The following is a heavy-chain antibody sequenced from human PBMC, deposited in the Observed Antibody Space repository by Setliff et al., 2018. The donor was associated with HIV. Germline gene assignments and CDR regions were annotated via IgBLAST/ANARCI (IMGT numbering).Heavy chain of an antibody. J-gene: IGHJ4*02. D-gene: IGHD1-26*01. CDR1: GGSIRSSGYS. V-gene: IGHV4-30-2*01. CDR3: ARVRGSSYFGTFDY. CDR2: ISQSGST. Sequence: PSETLSLTCAVSGGSIRSSGYSWSWIRQPPGKGLEWIGYISQSGSTYYNPSLKSRVTISVDTSKNQFSLKLSSVTAADTAVYYCARVRGSSYFGTFDYWGQGALVTVSS.